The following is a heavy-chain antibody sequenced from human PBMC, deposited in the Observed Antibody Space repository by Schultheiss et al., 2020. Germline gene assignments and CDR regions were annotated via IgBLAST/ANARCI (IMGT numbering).Heavy chain of an antibody. CDR1: GGSISSYY. CDR3: AREGGYSSGWSPYYYYYYMDV. Sequence: SETLSLTCTVSGGSISSYYWSWIRQPPGKGLEWIGYIYYSGSTNYNPSLKSRVTISVDTSKNQFSLKLSSVTAADTAVYYCAREGGYSSGWSPYYYYYYMDVWGKGTTVTVSS. D-gene: IGHD6-19*01. CDR2: IYYSGST. V-gene: IGHV4-59*12. J-gene: IGHJ6*03.